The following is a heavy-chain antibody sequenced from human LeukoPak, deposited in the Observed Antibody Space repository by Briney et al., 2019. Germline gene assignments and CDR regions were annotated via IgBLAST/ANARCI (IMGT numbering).Heavy chain of an antibody. J-gene: IGHJ3*02. D-gene: IGHD3-22*01. Sequence: GGSLRLSCAASGFTFSSYGMHWVRQAPGKGLEWVAVISYDGSNKYYADSVKGRFTISRDNSKNTLYLQMNSLRAEDTAVYYCAKVEDRDSSGYYPDAFDIWGQGTMVTVSS. CDR1: GFTFSSYG. CDR3: AKVEDRDSSGYYPDAFDI. CDR2: ISYDGSNK. V-gene: IGHV3-30*18.